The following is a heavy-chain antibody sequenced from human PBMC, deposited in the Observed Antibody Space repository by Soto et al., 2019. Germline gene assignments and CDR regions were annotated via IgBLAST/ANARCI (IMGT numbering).Heavy chain of an antibody. D-gene: IGHD5-12*01. CDR2: IYNSGLT. Sequence: PSETLSLTCAVSGDSINSFSWSWIRQPPGKGLEWIGYIYNSGLTNYNPSLKTRVTISVDTSMNQFSLKLSSVTAADTAVYYCARLEMATIRRAFDCWGQGTLVTVS. CDR1: GDSINSFS. V-gene: IGHV4-59*08. CDR3: ARLEMATIRRAFDC. J-gene: IGHJ4*02.